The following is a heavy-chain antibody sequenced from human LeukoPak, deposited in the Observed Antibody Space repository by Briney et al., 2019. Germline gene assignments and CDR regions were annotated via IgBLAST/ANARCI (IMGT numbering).Heavy chain of an antibody. CDR2: INWNGGST. V-gene: IGHV3-20*04. J-gene: IGHJ4*02. Sequence: VGSLRLSCAASGFTFDDYGMSWVRQAPGKGLEWVSGINWNGGSTGYADSVKGRFTISRDNAKNSLYLQMNSLRAEDTALYYCASYYYDSSGSSFDYWGQGTLVTVSS. CDR1: GFTFDDYG. D-gene: IGHD3-22*01. CDR3: ASYYYDSSGSSFDY.